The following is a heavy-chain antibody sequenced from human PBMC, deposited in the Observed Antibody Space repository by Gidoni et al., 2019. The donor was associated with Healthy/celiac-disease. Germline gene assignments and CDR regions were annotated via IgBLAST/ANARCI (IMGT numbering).Heavy chain of an antibody. CDR1: GYTFTSYA. CDR2: INAGNGNT. D-gene: IGHD3-9*01. Sequence: QVQLVQSGAEVKKPGASVKVSCKASGYTFTSYAMHWVRQAPGQRLEWMGWINAGNGNTKYSQKFQGRVTITRDTSASTAYMELSSLRSEDTAVYYCARPLLGGFDWLLFSAFDIWGQGTMVTVSS. V-gene: IGHV1-3*01. J-gene: IGHJ3*02. CDR3: ARPLLGGFDWLLFSAFDI.